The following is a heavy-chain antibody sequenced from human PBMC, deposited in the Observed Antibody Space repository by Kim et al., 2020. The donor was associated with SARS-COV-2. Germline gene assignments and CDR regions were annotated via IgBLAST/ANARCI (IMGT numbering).Heavy chain of an antibody. D-gene: IGHD3-10*01. CDR1: GGTFSSYA. V-gene: IGHV1-69*13. J-gene: IGHJ6*02. CDR2: IIPIFGTA. Sequence: SVKVSCKASGGTFSSYAISWVRQAPGQGLEWMGGIIPIFGTANYAQKFQGRVTITADESTSTAYMELSSLRSEDTAVYYCARDRAERDFTMVQGVISDYYYYYGMDVWGQGTTVTVSS. CDR3: ARDRAERDFTMVQGVISDYYYYYGMDV.